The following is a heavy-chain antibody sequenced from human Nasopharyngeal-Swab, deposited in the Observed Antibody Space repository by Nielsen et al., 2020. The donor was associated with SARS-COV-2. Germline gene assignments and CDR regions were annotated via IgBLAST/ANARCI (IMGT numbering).Heavy chain of an antibody. Sequence: SVKVSCKASGGTFSNYGISWVRQATGQGLEWVGRVIPILNTSNYALKFQGRVSVTAEKSTNTAYMELSSLRSEDTAVYYCATINYFHHRSFSFEYWGQGSLVTVSS. V-gene: IGHV1-69*04. J-gene: IGHJ4*02. CDR2: VIPILNTS. CDR1: GGTFSNYG. D-gene: IGHD3-10*01. CDR3: ATINYFHHRSFSFEY.